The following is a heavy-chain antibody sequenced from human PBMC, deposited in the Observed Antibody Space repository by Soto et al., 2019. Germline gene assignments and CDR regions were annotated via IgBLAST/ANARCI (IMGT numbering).Heavy chain of an antibody. CDR3: AREGVRGMDV. CDR2: INPSGGNT. D-gene: IGHD3-16*01. V-gene: IGHV1-46*01. J-gene: IGHJ6*02. CDR1: GYTFTSHY. Sequence: ASVKVSCKASGYTFTSHYMHWVRQAPGQGLEWMGIINPSGGNTGYAQKFQGRVTMTRNTSISTAYMELSSLRSEDTAVYYCAREGVRGMDVWGQGTTVTVSS.